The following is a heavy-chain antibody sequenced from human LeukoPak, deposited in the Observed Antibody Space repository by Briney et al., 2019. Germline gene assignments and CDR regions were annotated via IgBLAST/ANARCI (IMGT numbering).Heavy chain of an antibody. J-gene: IGHJ5*02. CDR3: AREGGSGTTSWFDP. Sequence: PSQTLSLTCAVSGGSVSSGDYSWSWIRQPPGKGLEWIGYIYYTDSYYNPSLKSRVTISVDTSKNQFSLKLSSVTAADTAVYYCAREGGSGTTSWFDPWGQGTLVTVSS. CDR1: GGSVSSGDYS. V-gene: IGHV4-30-4*07. D-gene: IGHD1-7*01. CDR2: IYYTDS.